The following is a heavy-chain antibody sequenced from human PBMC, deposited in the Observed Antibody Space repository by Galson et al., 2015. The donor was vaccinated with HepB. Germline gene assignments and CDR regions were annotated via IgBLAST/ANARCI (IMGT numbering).Heavy chain of an antibody. CDR1: GITVSRNY. Sequence: LRLSCAASGITVSRNYMSWVRQAPGKGLEWLSIIYPGNSKYYADSVRGRFTISRDNSKNTLYLQLSSLRVEDTALYYCARDATDNYDILTGYKDSWGQGTLVTVSS. V-gene: IGHV3-66*01. D-gene: IGHD3-9*01. CDR2: IYPGNSK. CDR3: ARDATDNYDILTGYKDS. J-gene: IGHJ1*01.